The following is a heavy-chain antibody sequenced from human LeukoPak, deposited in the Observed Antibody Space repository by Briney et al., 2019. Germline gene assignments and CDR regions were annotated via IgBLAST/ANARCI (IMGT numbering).Heavy chain of an antibody. D-gene: IGHD5-18*01. J-gene: IGHJ4*02. CDR3: AKDQHSYGLPAVDY. Sequence: PGGSLRLSCAASGFTFSSYWMSWVRQAPGKGLEWVAVISYDGSNKYYADSVKGRFTISRDNSKNTLYLQMNSLRAEDTAVYYCAKDQHSYGLPAVDYWGQGTLVTVSS. CDR2: ISYDGSNK. CDR1: GFTFSSYW. V-gene: IGHV3-30*18.